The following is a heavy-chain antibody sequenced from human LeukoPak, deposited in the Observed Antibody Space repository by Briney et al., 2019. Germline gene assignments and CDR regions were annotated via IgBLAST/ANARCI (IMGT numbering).Heavy chain of an antibody. Sequence: SETLSLTCAVYGGSFSGYYWSWIRQPPGKGLEWIGEINHSGSTNYNPSLKSRVTISVDTSKNQFSLKLSSVTAADTAVYYCARRLLKRYGGNSGNYYYYMDVWGKGTTVTVSS. CDR2: INHSGST. V-gene: IGHV4-34*01. J-gene: IGHJ6*03. CDR1: GGSFSGYY. D-gene: IGHD4-23*01. CDR3: ARRLLKRYGGNSGNYYYYMDV.